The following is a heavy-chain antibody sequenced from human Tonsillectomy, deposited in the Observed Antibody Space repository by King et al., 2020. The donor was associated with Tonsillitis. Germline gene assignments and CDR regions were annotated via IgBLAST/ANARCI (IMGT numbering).Heavy chain of an antibody. CDR1: GYSISSSNW. D-gene: IGHD2-2*02. CDR3: ARCAIAQSDMDV. J-gene: IGHJ6*03. V-gene: IGHV4-28*01. Sequence: VQLQESGPGLVKPSDTLSLTCAVSGYSISSSNWWGWIRQPPGKGLEWIGYIYYSRSTYYNPSLKSLVTMSVDTTKNQFSLKLSSLTAVDTAVYYCARCAIAQSDMDVWGKGTTVTVSS. CDR2: IYYSRST.